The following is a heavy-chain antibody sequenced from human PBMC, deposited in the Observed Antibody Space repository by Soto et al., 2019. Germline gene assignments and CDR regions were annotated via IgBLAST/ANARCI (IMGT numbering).Heavy chain of an antibody. V-gene: IGHV4-59*12. CDR1: GDSMTGYY. Sequence: SETLSLTCTVSGDSMTGYYWSWIRQPPGRGLEWIGYIYYSGSTYYNPSLKSRVTISVDTSKNQFSLRLSSVTAADTAVYYCARDTYYYDSSGHRHFDYWGQGTLVTVSS. D-gene: IGHD3-22*01. CDR3: ARDTYYYDSSGHRHFDY. CDR2: IYYSGST. J-gene: IGHJ4*02.